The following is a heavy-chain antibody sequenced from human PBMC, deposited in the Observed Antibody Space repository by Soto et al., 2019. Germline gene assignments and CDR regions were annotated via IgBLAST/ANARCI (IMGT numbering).Heavy chain of an antibody. Sequence: SEALSLTCTVSGGSISRYSWSWIRQPPGKGLEWIRYIYYSGSTNYNPSLKSRVTISVDTSKNQFSLKLSSVTAADTAVFYFARLIQFRHWQQPTNLFDPRGQGTLVIGSS. CDR2: IYYSGST. V-gene: IGHV4-59*08. CDR1: GGSISRYS. CDR3: ARLIQFRHWQQPTNLFDP. J-gene: IGHJ5*02. D-gene: IGHD6-13*01.